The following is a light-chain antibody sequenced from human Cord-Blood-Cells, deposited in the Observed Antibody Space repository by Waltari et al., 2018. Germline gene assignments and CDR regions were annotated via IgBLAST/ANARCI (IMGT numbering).Light chain of an antibody. J-gene: IGKJ4*01. Sequence: EIVMTQSPATLSVSPGERATLSCRASQSVSSNSAWYQQKPGQASRLLIYGASTRATGIPARFSGSGSGTECTLTISSLQSEDFAVYYCQQYNNWPPLTFGGGTKVEIK. CDR2: GAS. V-gene: IGKV3-15*01. CDR1: QSVSSN. CDR3: QQYNNWPPLT.